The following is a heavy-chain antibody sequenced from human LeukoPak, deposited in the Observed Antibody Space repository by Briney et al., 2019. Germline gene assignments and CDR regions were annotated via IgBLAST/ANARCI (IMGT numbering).Heavy chain of an antibody. Sequence: GRSLRLSCAASGFTFSIYGMHWVRQAPGKELEWVAVIWYDGSNKYYADSVKGRFTISRDNSKNTLYLQMNSLRAEDTAVYYCARDHHTITDYYYGMDVWGKGTTVTVSS. J-gene: IGHJ6*04. V-gene: IGHV3-33*01. CDR1: GFTFSIYG. CDR2: IWYDGSNK. CDR3: ARDHHTITDYYYGMDV. D-gene: IGHD1-14*01.